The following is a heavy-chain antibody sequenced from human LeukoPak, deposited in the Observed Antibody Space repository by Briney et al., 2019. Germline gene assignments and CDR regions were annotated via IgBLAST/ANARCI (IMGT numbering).Heavy chain of an antibody. D-gene: IGHD2-15*01. Sequence: ASVKVSCKASGYSFNDHYLHWVRQAPGQGLEWMGWINPNSGDTNYAQKFQDRVTITRDTSISTVYMELNNLRSDDTAVYYCARDWDQLVPSKGGPPRYFYFMDVWGEGTSVIVSS. CDR3: ARDWDQLVPSKGGPPRYFYFMDV. V-gene: IGHV1-2*02. J-gene: IGHJ6*03. CDR2: INPNSGDT. CDR1: GYSFNDHY.